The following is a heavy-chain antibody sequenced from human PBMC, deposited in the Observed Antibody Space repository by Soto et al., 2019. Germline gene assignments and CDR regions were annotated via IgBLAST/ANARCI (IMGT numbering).Heavy chain of an antibody. J-gene: IGHJ4*02. V-gene: IGHV3-23*01. CDR2: ISATGST. Sequence: EVQVLDSGGGLVQPGWSQRLSCEASGFTFSNYAMSWVRQAPGKGLEWVSTISATGSTLYADSVKGRFTISRDNSKNTVYLQMNLLRAEHTAVYYCAKVSNKWAVAQRGYFDYWGQGTLVTVSS. D-gene: IGHD6-19*01. CDR1: GFTFSNYA. CDR3: AKVSNKWAVAQRGYFDY.